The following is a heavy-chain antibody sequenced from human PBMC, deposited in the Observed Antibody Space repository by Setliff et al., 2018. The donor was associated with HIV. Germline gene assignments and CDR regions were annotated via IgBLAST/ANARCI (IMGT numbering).Heavy chain of an antibody. D-gene: IGHD2-21*01. J-gene: IGHJ4*02. CDR1: GFTFSSYG. CDR2: ITDCGVTT. V-gene: IGHV3-23*01. CDR3: AKGCGGAGFCYYADY. Sequence: PGGSLRLSCAASGFTFSSYGMSWVRQAPGKGLEWVSTITDCGVTTYYADSVKGRFTISRDNSKNTLYLHMNNLRGDDTAVYYCAKGCGGAGFCYYADYWGQGTVVTVSS.